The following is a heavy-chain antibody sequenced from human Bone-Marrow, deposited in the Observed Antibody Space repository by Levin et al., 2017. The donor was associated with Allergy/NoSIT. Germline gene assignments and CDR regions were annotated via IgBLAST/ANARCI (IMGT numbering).Heavy chain of an antibody. CDR1: EFTLSTFA. Sequence: PGGSLRLSCAASEFTLSTFAMSWVRQSPGKGLEWVAAVSADAAHTYYVDSVKGRFTISRDKSKNTLYLQLNSLRAEDTAVYYCANHLESQLLWLSAGHDAFDLWGQGTMVTISS. D-gene: IGHD2-2*01. CDR2: VSADAAHT. V-gene: IGHV3-23*01. J-gene: IGHJ3*01. CDR3: ANHLESQLLWLSAGHDAFDL.